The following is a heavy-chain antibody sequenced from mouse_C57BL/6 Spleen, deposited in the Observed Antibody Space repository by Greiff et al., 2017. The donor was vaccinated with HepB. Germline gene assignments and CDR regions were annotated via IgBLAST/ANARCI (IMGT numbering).Heavy chain of an antibody. V-gene: IGHV5-17*01. J-gene: IGHJ3*01. Sequence: DVMLVESGGGLVKPGGSLKLSCAASGFTFSDYGMHWVRQAPEKGLEWVAYISSGSSTIYYADTVKGRFTISRDNAKNTLFLQMTSLRSEDTAMYYCARLDGYDYWFAYWGQGTLVTVSA. CDR1: GFTFSDYG. CDR3: ARLDGYDYWFAY. D-gene: IGHD2-2*01. CDR2: ISSGSSTI.